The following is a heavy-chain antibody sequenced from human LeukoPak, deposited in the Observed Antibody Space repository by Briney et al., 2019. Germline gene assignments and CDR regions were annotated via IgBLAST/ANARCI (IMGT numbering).Heavy chain of an antibody. Sequence: ASVKVSCKASGYTFTSYDINWVRQATGQGLEWMGWMNPNSGNTGYAQKFQGRVTITRNTSISTAYMELSSLRSEDTAVYYCARGDYGDLYYYYYYYMDVWGKGTTVTVSS. D-gene: IGHD4-17*01. V-gene: IGHV1-8*03. CDR3: ARGDYGDLYYYYYYYMDV. J-gene: IGHJ6*03. CDR2: MNPNSGNT. CDR1: GYTFTSYD.